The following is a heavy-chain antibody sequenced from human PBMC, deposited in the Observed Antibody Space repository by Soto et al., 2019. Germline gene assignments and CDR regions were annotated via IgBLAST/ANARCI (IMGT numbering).Heavy chain of an antibody. Sequence: QVQLVESGGGVVQPGRSLRLSCAASGFTFSSYGMHWVRQAPGKGLEWVAVIWYDGSNKYYADSVKGRFTISRDNSKNTLYLQMNILRAEDTAVYYCASEDDILTGYYKSGVFDYWGQGTLVTVSS. CDR3: ASEDDILTGYYKSGVFDY. V-gene: IGHV3-33*01. CDR1: GFTFSSYG. J-gene: IGHJ4*02. D-gene: IGHD3-9*01. CDR2: IWYDGSNK.